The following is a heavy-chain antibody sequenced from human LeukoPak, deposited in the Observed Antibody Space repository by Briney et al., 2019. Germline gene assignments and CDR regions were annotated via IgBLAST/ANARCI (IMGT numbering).Heavy chain of an antibody. CDR2: ISGSGSDT. D-gene: IGHD1-26*01. J-gene: IGHJ4*02. CDR3: AKANKWESDY. V-gene: IGHV3-23*01. CDR1: GFTFSTYA. Sequence: GSLRLSCAASGFTFSTYAMTWVRQAPGKGLEWVSGISGSGSDTYYADSEKGRFTISRDNSKNTLYLQMNSLRVEDTAVYYCAKANKWESDYWGQGTLVTVSS.